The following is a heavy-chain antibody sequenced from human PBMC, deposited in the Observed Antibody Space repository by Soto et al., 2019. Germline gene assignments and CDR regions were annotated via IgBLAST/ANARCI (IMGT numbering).Heavy chain of an antibody. V-gene: IGHV4-39*01. CDR2: IYYSGST. CDR1: GYSSSIRGGY. J-gene: IGHJ4*02. D-gene: IGHD2-21*02. Sequence: SATLSLTGPVAGYSSSIRGGYWGWIRQPPGKGLEWIGSIYYSGSTYNNPSLRSRVSMSIDTSKDQFSLKLKSVTAADTALYFCARQRTSVVTQAYFDVLGPGSLVTVS. CDR3: ARQRTSVVTQAYFDV.